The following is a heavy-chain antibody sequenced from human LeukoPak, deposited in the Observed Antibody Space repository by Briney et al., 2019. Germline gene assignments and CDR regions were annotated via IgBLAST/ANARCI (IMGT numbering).Heavy chain of an antibody. CDR2: ISSRSRTI. CDR3: AKDGLWFGELLFQLFDY. V-gene: IGHV3-48*01. Sequence: PGGSLRLSCAASGFTFSTYSMNWVRQAPGKGLEWVSYISSRSRTIYYADSVKGRFTISRDNSKNTLYLQMNSLRAEDTAVYYCAKDGLWFGELLFQLFDYWGQGTLVTVSS. J-gene: IGHJ4*02. CDR1: GFTFSTYS. D-gene: IGHD3-10*01.